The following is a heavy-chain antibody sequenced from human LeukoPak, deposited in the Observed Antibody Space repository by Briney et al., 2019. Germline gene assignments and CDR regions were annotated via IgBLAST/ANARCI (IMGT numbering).Heavy chain of an antibody. D-gene: IGHD5-18*01. V-gene: IGHV3-53*01. CDR3: ASLDTAKQPLANH. J-gene: IGHJ5*02. CDR2: IYSDGRT. CDR1: GFTVSSNY. Sequence: GGSLRPSCAASGFTVSSNYMSWVRQAPGKGLEWVSVIYSDGRTYYADSVKGRFTISKNSAKNSLYLQMNTLRVEDTAMYYCASLDTAKQPLANHWGQGTLVTVSS.